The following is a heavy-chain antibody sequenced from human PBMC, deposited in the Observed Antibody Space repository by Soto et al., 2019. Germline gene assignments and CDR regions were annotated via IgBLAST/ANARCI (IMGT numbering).Heavy chain of an antibody. CDR1: GGSISSCGYY. V-gene: IGHV4-31*03. CDR3: ARVSRRFWSGYLGYYYMDV. Sequence: TLSLNCTVSGGSISSCGYYWSWIRQHPGKGLEWIGYIYYSGSTYYNPSLKSRVTISVDTSKNQFSLKLSSVTAADTAVYYCARVSRRFWSGYLGYYYMDVWGKGTTVTVSS. J-gene: IGHJ6*03. CDR2: IYYSGST. D-gene: IGHD3-3*01.